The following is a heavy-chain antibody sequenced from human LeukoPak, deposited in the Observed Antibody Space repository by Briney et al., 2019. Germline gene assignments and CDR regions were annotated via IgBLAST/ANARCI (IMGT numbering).Heavy chain of an antibody. J-gene: IGHJ6*03. CDR2: IRSKAYGRTT. Sequence: PGRSLRLSCTASGFTFGDYAMSWFRQAPGKGLEWVGFIRSKAYGRTTEYAASVKGRFTISRDDSKSIAYLQMNSLKTEDTAVYYCTRDQPEYNWIYGRYYYYYMDVWGKGTTVTVSS. D-gene: IGHD1-7*01. CDR3: TRDQPEYNWIYGRYYYYYMDV. CDR1: GFTFGDYA. V-gene: IGHV3-49*03.